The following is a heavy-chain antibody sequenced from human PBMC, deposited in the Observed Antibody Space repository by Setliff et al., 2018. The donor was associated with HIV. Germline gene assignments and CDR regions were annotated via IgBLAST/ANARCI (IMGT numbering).Heavy chain of an antibody. CDR3: ASAYCSRTGCYVRWGNGMYV. D-gene: IGHD2-2*01. V-gene: IGHV1-69*05. J-gene: IGHJ6*02. Sequence: GASVKVSCKASGGTFSSYVISWVRQAPGQGPEWMGGIIPMYGVTNYAQKFQGRVTITTDESTSSAYMELSSLRFEDTTMYYCASAYCSRTGCYVRWGNGMYVWGQGTTVTVSS. CDR2: IIPMYGVT. CDR1: GGTFSSYV.